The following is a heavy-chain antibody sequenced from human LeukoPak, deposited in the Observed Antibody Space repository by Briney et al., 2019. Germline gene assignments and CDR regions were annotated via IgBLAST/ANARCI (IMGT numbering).Heavy chain of an antibody. D-gene: IGHD4-17*01. CDR2: FDPEDGET. J-gene: IGHJ3*02. Sequence: ASVKVSCKVSGYTLTELSMHWVRQAPGKGLEWMGGFDPEDGETIYAQKFQGRVTMTEDTSTDTAYMELSSLRSEDTAVYYCATVRFLDYGEGLQAFDIWGQGTMVTVSS. V-gene: IGHV1-24*01. CDR1: GYTLTELS. CDR3: ATVRFLDYGEGLQAFDI.